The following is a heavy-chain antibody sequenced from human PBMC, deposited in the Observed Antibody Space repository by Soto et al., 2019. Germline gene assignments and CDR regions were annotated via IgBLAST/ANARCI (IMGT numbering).Heavy chain of an antibody. J-gene: IGHJ3*02. D-gene: IGHD3-22*01. V-gene: IGHV3-15*07. Sequence: GGSLRLSCAASGFTFSNAWMNWVRQAPGKGLEWVGRIKSKTDGGTTDYAAPVKGRFTISRNDSKNTLYLQMNSLKTEDTAVYYCTFGSAYDSSGYYVAFDIWGQGTMVTVSS. CDR2: IKSKTDGGTT. CDR1: GFTFSNAW. CDR3: TFGSAYDSSGYYVAFDI.